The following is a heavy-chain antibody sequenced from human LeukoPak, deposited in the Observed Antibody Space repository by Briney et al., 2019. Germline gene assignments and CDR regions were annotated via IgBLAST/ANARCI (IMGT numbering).Heavy chain of an antibody. J-gene: IGHJ4*02. CDR2: IYAGDSST. CDR3: ARHSCYDS. CDR1: GFTFSIYS. Sequence: GESLKISCKGSGFTFSIYSFAWVRQMPGKGLEWMGVIYAGDSSTRYSPSFQGQVTISVDKSISTAYLQWRSLKASDSAIYYCARHSCYDSWGQGTLVTVSS. V-gene: IGHV5-51*01. D-gene: IGHD3-16*01.